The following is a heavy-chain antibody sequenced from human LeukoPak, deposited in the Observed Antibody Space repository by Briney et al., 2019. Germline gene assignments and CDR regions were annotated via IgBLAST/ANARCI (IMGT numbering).Heavy chain of an antibody. J-gene: IGHJ4*02. CDR1: GGSISSGGYY. D-gene: IGHD6-6*01. CDR3: ARGPRSKQLVAQPFDY. Sequence: SETLSLTCTVSGGSISSGGYYWSWVRQHPGKGLEWIGYIYYSGSTYYNPSLKSRVTISVDTSKNQFSLKLSSVTAADTAVYYCARGPRSKQLVAQPFDYWGQGTLVTVSP. V-gene: IGHV4-31*03. CDR2: IYYSGST.